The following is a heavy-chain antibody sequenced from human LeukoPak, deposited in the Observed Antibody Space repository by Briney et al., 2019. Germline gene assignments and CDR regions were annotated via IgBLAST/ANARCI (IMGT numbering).Heavy chain of an antibody. CDR1: GDSFSSNSAA. CDR2: TNYRSKCYN. D-gene: IGHD3-10*01. CDR3: ARVGFLGHYYRSGSLWYFDY. Sequence: SQTLSLTCAISGDSFSSNSAAWNWISQSPSRDLPWLGTTNYRSKCYNDYAVSVKSRITINPDTSKNQFSLQLNSVTPEDTAVYYCARVGFLGHYYRSGSLWYFDYWGQGTLVTVSS. J-gene: IGHJ4*02. V-gene: IGHV6-1*01.